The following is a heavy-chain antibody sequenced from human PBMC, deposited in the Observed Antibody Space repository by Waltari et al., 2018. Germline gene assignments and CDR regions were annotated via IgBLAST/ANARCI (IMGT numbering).Heavy chain of an antibody. CDR3: ARSGGYSSSWYGTFDY. J-gene: IGHJ4*02. V-gene: IGHV4-59*01. CDR1: GGSLSSYY. Sequence: QVQLQESGPGLVKPSETLSLTCTVSGGSLSSYYWSWIRQPPGKGLEWIGYIYYSGSTNYNPSLKSRVTISVDTSKNQFSLKLSSVTAADTAVYYCARSGGYSSSWYGTFDYWGQGTLVTVSS. CDR2: IYYSGST. D-gene: IGHD6-13*01.